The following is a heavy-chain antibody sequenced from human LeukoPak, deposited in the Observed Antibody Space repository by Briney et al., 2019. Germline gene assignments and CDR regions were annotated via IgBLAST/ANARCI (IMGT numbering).Heavy chain of an antibody. V-gene: IGHV1-24*01. CDR3: ATEVVVVVAATPGLLY. Sequence: GAPVKVSCKVSGYTLTELSMHWVRQAPGKGLEWMGGFDPEDGETIYAQKFQGRVTMTEDTSTDTAYMELSSLRSEDTAVYYCATEVVVVVAATPGLLYWGQGTLVTVSS. CDR2: FDPEDGET. D-gene: IGHD2-15*01. CDR1: GYTLTELS. J-gene: IGHJ4*02.